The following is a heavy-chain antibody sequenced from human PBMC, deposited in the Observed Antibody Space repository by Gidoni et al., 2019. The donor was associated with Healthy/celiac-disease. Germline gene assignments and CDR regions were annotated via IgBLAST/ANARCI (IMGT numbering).Heavy chain of an antibody. J-gene: IGHJ6*04. Sequence: VQLQHWGAGLLKPAETLSLTCASYGGSFSGYYWSWIRQPPGKGLEWIGEINHSGSTNYNPSLKSRVTISVDTSKNQFSLKLSSVTAADTAVYYCARYGDSESDVWGKGTTVTVSS. V-gene: IGHV4-34*01. CDR1: GGSFSGYY. CDR2: INHSGST. D-gene: IGHD4-17*01. CDR3: ARYGDSESDV.